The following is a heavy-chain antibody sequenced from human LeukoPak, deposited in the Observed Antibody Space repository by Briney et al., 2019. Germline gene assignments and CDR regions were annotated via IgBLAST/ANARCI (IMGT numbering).Heavy chain of an antibody. D-gene: IGHD2-2*01. Sequence: ASVKVSCKASGYTFTGYYMHWVRQAPGQGLEWMGWINPSSGRTNYAQNFQDRVAMTRDTSISTAYMELSSLRSDDTAVYYCARGSSIHVLLYHYYYMDVWGKGTTVTVSS. V-gene: IGHV1-2*02. CDR1: GYTFTGYY. J-gene: IGHJ6*03. CDR3: ARGSSIHVLLYHYYYMDV. CDR2: INPSSGRT.